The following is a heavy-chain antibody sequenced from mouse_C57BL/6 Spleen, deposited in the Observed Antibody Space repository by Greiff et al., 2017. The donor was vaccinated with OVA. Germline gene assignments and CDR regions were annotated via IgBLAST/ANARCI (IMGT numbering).Heavy chain of an antibody. CDR1: GYTFTDYE. CDR2: IDPETGGT. V-gene: IGHV1-15*01. J-gene: IGHJ4*01. D-gene: IGHD2-3*01. Sequence: QVQLQQSGAELVRPGASVTLSCKASGYTFTDYEMHWVKQTPVHGLEWIGAIDPETGGTAYNQKITGKAILTADKSTSTTYMELRSLTSEDSAVYYCTPDGYNYAMDYWGQGTSVTVSS. CDR3: TPDGYNYAMDY.